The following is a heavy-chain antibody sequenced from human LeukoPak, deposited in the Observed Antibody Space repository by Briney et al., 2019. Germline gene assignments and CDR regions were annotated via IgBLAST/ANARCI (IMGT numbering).Heavy chain of an antibody. Sequence: ASVKVSCTASGYTFTSYGISWVRQAPGQGLEWMGWISAYNGNTNYAQKLQGRVTMTTDTSTSTAYMELRSLRSDDTAVYYCAVARYCSGGSCYNNWFDPWGQGTLVTVSS. J-gene: IGHJ5*02. V-gene: IGHV1-18*01. CDR1: GYTFTSYG. CDR2: ISAYNGNT. CDR3: AVARYCSGGSCYNNWFDP. D-gene: IGHD2-15*01.